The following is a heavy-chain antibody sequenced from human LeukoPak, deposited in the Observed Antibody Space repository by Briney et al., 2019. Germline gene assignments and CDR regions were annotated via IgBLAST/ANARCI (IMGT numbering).Heavy chain of an antibody. CDR1: GGSISSYY. D-gene: IGHD4-17*01. CDR3: ARDWASTVTTFYYGMDV. Sequence: SETLSLTCTVSGGSISSYYWSWIRQPAGKGLGWIGRIYTSGSTNYNPSLKSRVTMSVDTSKNQFSLKLSSVTAADTAVYYCARDWASTVTTFYYGMDVWGQGTTVTVSS. J-gene: IGHJ6*02. CDR2: IYTSGST. V-gene: IGHV4-4*07.